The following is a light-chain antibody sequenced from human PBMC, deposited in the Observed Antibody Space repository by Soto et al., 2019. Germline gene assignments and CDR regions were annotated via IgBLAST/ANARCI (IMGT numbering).Light chain of an antibody. Sequence: EIVLTQSPATLSLSPGERATLSCRASQSVSNYLAWYQQKPGQAPRLLIYYASNRATGIPARFSGSGSGTDFTLTISSLEPEDFAVYYCQQRGNWPLYTFGQGTKLEIK. J-gene: IGKJ2*01. CDR1: QSVSNY. CDR2: YAS. CDR3: QQRGNWPLYT. V-gene: IGKV3-11*01.